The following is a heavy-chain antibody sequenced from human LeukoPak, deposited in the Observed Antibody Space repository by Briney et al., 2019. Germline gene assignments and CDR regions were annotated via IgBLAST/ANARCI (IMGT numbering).Heavy chain of an antibody. D-gene: IGHD1-7*01. Sequence: SETLSLTCAVYGGSFSSYYWSWIRQPAGKGLEWIGRIYTSGSTNYNPSLKSRVTMSVDTSKNQFSLKLRSVTAADTALYYCARTGTTLIDYWGQGTLVTVSS. CDR1: GGSFSSYY. V-gene: IGHV4-59*10. CDR2: IYTSGST. J-gene: IGHJ4*02. CDR3: ARTGTTLIDY.